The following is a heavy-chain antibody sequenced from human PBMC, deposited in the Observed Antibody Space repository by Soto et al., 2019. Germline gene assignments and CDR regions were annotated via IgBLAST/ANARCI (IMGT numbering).Heavy chain of an antibody. Sequence: GGSLKLSCAASGFTFRNYAMSWVRQAPGEGVEWVSALTDSGGNKYHADSVKGRFTISRDNSKNTLYLQMNSLRAEDTAVYYCAKDNYDVLLWFGESRGDAFDIWGQGTMVTVSS. CDR2: LTDSGGNK. CDR1: GFTFRNYA. J-gene: IGHJ3*02. CDR3: AKDNYDVLLWFGESRGDAFDI. V-gene: IGHV3-23*01. D-gene: IGHD3-10*01.